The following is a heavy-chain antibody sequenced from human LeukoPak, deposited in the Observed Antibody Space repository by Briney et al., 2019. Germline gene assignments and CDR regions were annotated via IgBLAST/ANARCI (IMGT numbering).Heavy chain of an antibody. CDR1: GGSISSGGYY. CDR3: ARGHTVTTGEGFDP. J-gene: IGHJ5*02. D-gene: IGHD4-17*01. CDR2: IYYSGTT. V-gene: IGHV4-31*03. Sequence: SQTLSLTCTVSGGSISSGGYYWSWVRQHPGKGLEWNGYIYYSGTTYYNPSLKSRVTISVDTSKNQFSLKLTSVTAADTAVYYCARGHTVTTGEGFDPWGQGTLVTVSS.